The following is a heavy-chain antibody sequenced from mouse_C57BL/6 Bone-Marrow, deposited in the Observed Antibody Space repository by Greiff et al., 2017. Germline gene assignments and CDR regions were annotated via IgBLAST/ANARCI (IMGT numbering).Heavy chain of an antibody. CDR2: IWRGGST. D-gene: IGHD2-1*01. CDR3: AKNWRGNYVDYAMDY. CDR1: GFSLTSYG. J-gene: IGHJ4*01. Sequence: VKVVESGPGLVQPSQSLSITCTVSGFSLTSYGVHWVRQSPGKGLEWLGVIWRGGSTDYNAAFMSRLSITKDNSKSQVFFKMNSLQADDTAIYYCAKNWRGNYVDYAMDYWGQGTSVTVSS. V-gene: IGHV2-5*01.